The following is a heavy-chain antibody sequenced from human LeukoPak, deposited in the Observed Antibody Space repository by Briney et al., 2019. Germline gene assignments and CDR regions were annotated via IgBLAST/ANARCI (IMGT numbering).Heavy chain of an antibody. CDR2: IKEDGSEK. CDR1: GFTLRSYW. V-gene: IGHV3-7*01. CDR3: YCGTYSGFDN. D-gene: IGHD1-26*01. J-gene: IGHJ4*02. Sequence: GGSLRLSCAASGFTLRSYWMNWIRQAPGKGLEWVATIKEDGSEKYYVDSVKGRFTISRDNAKNSLYLQMNSLRAEDTAVYYCYCGTYSGFDNWGQGTQVTVSS.